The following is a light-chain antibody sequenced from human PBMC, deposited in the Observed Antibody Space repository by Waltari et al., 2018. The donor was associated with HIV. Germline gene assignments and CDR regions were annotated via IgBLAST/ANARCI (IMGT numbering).Light chain of an antibody. J-gene: IGLJ1*01. CDR1: SGNIASSY. V-gene: IGLV6-57*01. CDR3: QSHDNKIFYV. Sequence: NFILTQPHSVSESPGKTVTISCTRSSGNIASSYVQWYQQRPGSSPTPVSYANNQRPSGVPDRFSGSIDSSSNSASLTISGLRTEDEADYYCQSHDNKIFYVFGGGTYVTVL. CDR2: ANN.